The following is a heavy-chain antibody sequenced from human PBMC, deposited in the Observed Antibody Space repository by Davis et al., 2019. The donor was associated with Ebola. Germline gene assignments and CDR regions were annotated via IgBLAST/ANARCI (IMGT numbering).Heavy chain of an antibody. D-gene: IGHD5-12*01. CDR2: IHYSGST. V-gene: IGHV4-30-4*01. Sequence: MPSETLSLTCTVSGGSISSGDYYWSWVRQSPEKGLEWIAYIHYSGSTYDNPSLKNRLTISIDTANNQFSLNLSSVTAADTAVYYCARGNYYGSGYNYHSGLDYWGQGTLVTVSS. J-gene: IGHJ4*02. CDR3: ARGNYYGSGYNYHSGLDY. CDR1: GGSISSGDYY.